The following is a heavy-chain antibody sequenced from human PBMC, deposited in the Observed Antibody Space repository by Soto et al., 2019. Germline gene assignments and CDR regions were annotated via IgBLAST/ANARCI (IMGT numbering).Heavy chain of an antibody. CDR3: VSELASCVGDCLHY. CDR1: GFTFSDYW. CDR2: ITTDGTVT. D-gene: IGHD2-21*02. J-gene: IGHJ4*02. V-gene: IGHV3-74*01. Sequence: EVQLVESGGGLAQPGGSLRLSCVASGFTFSDYWMHWVRQAPGKGLVWVSRITTDGTVTNYADSVKGRFTISRDNAKNTLYLQMNSLRAEDTAVYYCVSELASCVGDCLHYWGKGTLVTVSS.